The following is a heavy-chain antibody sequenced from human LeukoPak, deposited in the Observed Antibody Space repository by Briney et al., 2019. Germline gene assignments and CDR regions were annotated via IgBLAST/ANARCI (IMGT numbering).Heavy chain of an antibody. D-gene: IGHD4-17*01. CDR1: GGSISSSSYY. J-gene: IGHJ4*02. CDR3: ARGGDPFDY. V-gene: IGHV4-39*01. CDR2: IYYSGST. Sequence: SETLSLTCTVSGGSISSSSYYWGWIRQPPGKGLEWIGSIYYSGSTYYNPSLKSRVTISVDTSKNQFSLKLSSVTAADTAVYYCARGGDPFDYWGQGTLVTVSS.